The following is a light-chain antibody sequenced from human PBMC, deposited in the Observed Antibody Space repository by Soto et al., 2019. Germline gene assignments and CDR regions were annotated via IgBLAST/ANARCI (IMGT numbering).Light chain of an antibody. J-gene: IGKJ1*01. CDR3: HQRQSWPRT. CDR1: ESVSTN. CDR2: GAS. Sequence: EIEMTQSPATLSLAPGERVTLSCRASESVSTNLAWYQQKAGQAPRLLIYGASTRATGIPARFSASGSGTDFTLTISDVQPEDFALYYCHQRQSWPRTFGQGTKVDI. V-gene: IGKV3-15*01.